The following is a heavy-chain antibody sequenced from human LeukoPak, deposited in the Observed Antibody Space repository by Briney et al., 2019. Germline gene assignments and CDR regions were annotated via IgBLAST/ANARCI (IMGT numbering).Heavy chain of an antibody. CDR2: IYYSEST. CDR1: GGPLRNYY. CDR3: ARHIGKWGWDY. D-gene: IGHD7-27*01. J-gene: IGHJ4*02. V-gene: IGHV4-59*08. Sequence: SSETLSLTCTVSGGPLRNYYWSWIRHPPGKGLECIGYIYYSESTKDNPSLKSRLNIAVDTSKIQVSLQLSSVTAADTAMYYCARHIGKWGWDYWGQGTLVTVSS.